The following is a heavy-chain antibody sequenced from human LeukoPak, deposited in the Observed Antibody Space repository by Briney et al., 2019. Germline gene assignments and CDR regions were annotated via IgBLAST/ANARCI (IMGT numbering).Heavy chain of an antibody. J-gene: IGHJ3*02. D-gene: IGHD5-24*01. V-gene: IGHV3-21*01. CDR1: GFTFSSYS. CDR2: ISSSSIYI. CDR3: ARGRRDGYNLVDAFDI. Sequence: PGGSLRLSCAASGFTFSSYSMNWVRQAPGKRLEWVSSISSSSIYIYYTDSLKGRFTISRDNAKNSLFLQMNSLRAEDTAVYYCARGRRDGYNLVDAFDIWGQGTMVTVSS.